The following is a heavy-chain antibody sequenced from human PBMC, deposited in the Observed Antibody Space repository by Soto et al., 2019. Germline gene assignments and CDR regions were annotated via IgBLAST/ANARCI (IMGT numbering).Heavy chain of an antibody. CDR1: GYSFTRYP. CDR2: ISAGNGDT. D-gene: IGHD3-10*01. V-gene: IGHV1-3*01. Sequence: GASVKVSCKASGYSFTRYPIHWVRQAPGQRPEWMGWISAGNGDTEYSQSFQGRVTITRDTSAKTAYMELTDLRSDDTAVYYCASRTGSELWMVLDYWGQGTLVTVFS. CDR3: ASRTGSELWMVLDY. J-gene: IGHJ4*01.